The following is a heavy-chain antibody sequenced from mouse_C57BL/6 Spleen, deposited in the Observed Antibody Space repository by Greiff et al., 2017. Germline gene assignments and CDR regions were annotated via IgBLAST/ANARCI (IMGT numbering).Heavy chain of an antibody. J-gene: IGHJ4*01. CDR2: ISSGSSTI. CDR1: GFTFSDYG. CDR3: ARRLYDYDVAMDY. V-gene: IGHV5-17*01. D-gene: IGHD2-4*01. Sequence: EVKLVESGGGLVKPGGSLKLSCAASGFTFSDYGMHWVRQAPEKGLEWVAYISSGSSTIYYADTVKGRFTISRDNAKNTLFLQMTSLRSEDTAMYYCARRLYDYDVAMDYWGQGTSVTVSS.